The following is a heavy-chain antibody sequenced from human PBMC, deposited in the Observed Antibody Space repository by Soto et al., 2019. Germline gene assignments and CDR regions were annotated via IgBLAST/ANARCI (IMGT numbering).Heavy chain of an antibody. CDR1: GFTFSSYG. CDR2: ISYDGSNK. Sequence: GGSLILSCPASGFTFSSYGMHWVRQAPGKGLEWVAVISYDGSNKYYADSVKGRFTISRDNSKNTLYLQMNSLRAEDTAVYYCAKEGVAGSFDYWGQGTLVTVSS. CDR3: AKEGVAGSFDY. V-gene: IGHV3-30*18. D-gene: IGHD6-19*01. J-gene: IGHJ4*02.